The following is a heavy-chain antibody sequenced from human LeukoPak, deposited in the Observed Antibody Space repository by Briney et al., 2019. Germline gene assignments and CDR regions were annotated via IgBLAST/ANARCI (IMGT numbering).Heavy chain of an antibody. CDR1: GFTFSNAW. Sequence: GRSLRLSCAASGFTFSNAWLNWVRQAPGKGLGWVSSIDNDGSYIYYADSVKGRFTLSRDNAENSVHLQMISLRAEDTAVYYCATKYSAGWLFDYWGQGTLVTVSS. CDR3: ATKYSAGWLFDY. V-gene: IGHV3-21*01. CDR2: IDNDGSYI. D-gene: IGHD5-12*01. J-gene: IGHJ4*02.